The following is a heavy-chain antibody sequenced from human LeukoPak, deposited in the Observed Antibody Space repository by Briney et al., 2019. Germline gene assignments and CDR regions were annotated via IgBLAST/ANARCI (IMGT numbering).Heavy chain of an antibody. V-gene: IGHV4-39*07. CDR3: ARVVCVDVRGVIMGPYWFDP. D-gene: IGHD3-10*01. J-gene: IGHJ5*02. CDR2: IYYSGST. CDR1: GGSINSSSYY. Sequence: SETLSLTCTVSGGSINSSSYYWGWIRQPPGKGLEWIGSIYYSGSTYYNPSLKSRVTISVDTSKNQFSLKLSSVTAADTAVYYCARVVCVDVRGVIMGPYWFDPWGQGTLVTVSS.